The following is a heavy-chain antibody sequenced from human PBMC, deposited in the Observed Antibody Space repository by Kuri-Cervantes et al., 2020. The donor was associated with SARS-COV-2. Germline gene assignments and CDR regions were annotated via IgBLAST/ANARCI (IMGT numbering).Heavy chain of an antibody. CDR2: LKQDGSEK. D-gene: IGHD2-2*01. CDR1: GFTFSSYW. CDR3: ARDRGIVVVPAAIWFDP. Sequence: GGSLRLSCAASGFTFSSYWMSWVRQAPGKGLEWVANLKQDGSEKYYVDSVKGRFTISRDNAKNSLYLQMNSLRAEDTAVYYCARDRGIVVVPAAIWFDPWGQGTLVTVSS. V-gene: IGHV3-7*01. J-gene: IGHJ5*02.